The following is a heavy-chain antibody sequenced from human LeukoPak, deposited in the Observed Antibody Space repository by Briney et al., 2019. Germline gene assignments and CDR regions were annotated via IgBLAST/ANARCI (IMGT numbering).Heavy chain of an antibody. CDR2: IIPIFGTA. J-gene: IGHJ4*02. V-gene: IGHV1-69*13. CDR3: ARESYSSGWDPDY. Sequence: SVKVSCKASGGTFSSYAISWVRQAPGQGLEWMGGIIPIFGTANYAQKFQGRVTITADESTSTAYMELGSLRSEDTAVYYCARESYSSGWDPDYWGQGTLVTVSS. CDR1: GGTFSSYA. D-gene: IGHD6-19*01.